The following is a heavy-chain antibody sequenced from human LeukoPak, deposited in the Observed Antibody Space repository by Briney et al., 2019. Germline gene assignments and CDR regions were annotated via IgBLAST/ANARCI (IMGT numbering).Heavy chain of an antibody. D-gene: IGHD3-16*01. CDR3: ARGGRYDSDY. CDR1: GGSISSYY. Sequence: SETLSLTCTVSGGSISSYYWIWIRQPPGQGLEWIGYIYYSGSTNYNPPLKSRVNISVDTSKNQFSLKLSSVTAADTAVYYCARGGRYDSDYWGQGTLVSVSS. V-gene: IGHV4-59*01. CDR2: IYYSGST. J-gene: IGHJ4*02.